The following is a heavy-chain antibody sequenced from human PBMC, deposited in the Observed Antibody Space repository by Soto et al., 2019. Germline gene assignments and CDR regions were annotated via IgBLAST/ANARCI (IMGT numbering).Heavy chain of an antibody. D-gene: IGHD2-2*02. Sequence: SETLSLTCTVSGGSISSYYWSWIRQPPGKGLEWIGYIYYSGSTNYNPSLKSRVTISVDTSKNQFSLKLSSVTAADTAVYYCARVRIVVVPAAIRGYYYYGMDVWGQVTTVTVSS. CDR2: IYYSGST. V-gene: IGHV4-59*12. CDR1: GGSISSYY. CDR3: ARVRIVVVPAAIRGYYYYGMDV. J-gene: IGHJ6*02.